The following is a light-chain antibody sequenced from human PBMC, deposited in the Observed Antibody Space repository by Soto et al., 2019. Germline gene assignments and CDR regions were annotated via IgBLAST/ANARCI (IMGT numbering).Light chain of an antibody. J-gene: IGLJ2*01. CDR3: GTWDSSLSACV. CDR2: DNN. V-gene: IGLV1-51*01. Sequence: QSVLTQPPSVSAAPGQKVSISCSGSSSNIGINYVSWYQQLPGTAPKLLIYDNNKRSSGIPDRFSGSKSGTSATLGITGLQTGDEADYYCGTWDSSLSACVFGGGTKLTVL. CDR1: SSNIGINY.